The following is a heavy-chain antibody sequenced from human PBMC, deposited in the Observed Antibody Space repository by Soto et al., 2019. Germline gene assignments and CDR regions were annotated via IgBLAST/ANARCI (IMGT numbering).Heavy chain of an antibody. D-gene: IGHD3-3*01. Sequence: ASVKVSCKASGYTFTSYDINWVRQATGQGLEWMGWMNPNSGNTGYAQKFQGRVTMTRNTSISTAYMELSSLRSEDTAVYYCARGSRITIFGVVTPPDYGMDVWGQGTTVTVS. V-gene: IGHV1-8*01. CDR2: MNPNSGNT. CDR1: GYTFTSYD. J-gene: IGHJ6*02. CDR3: ARGSRITIFGVVTPPDYGMDV.